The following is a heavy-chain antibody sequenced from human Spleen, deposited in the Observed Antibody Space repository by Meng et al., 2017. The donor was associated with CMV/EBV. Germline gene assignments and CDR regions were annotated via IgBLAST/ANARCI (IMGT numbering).Heavy chain of an antibody. CDR3: ARASYGSGSPLGESWFDP. D-gene: IGHD3-10*01. CDR1: GGSISSGGYY. J-gene: IGHJ5*02. V-gene: IGHV4-31*03. Sequence: QGQLQEAAPGLVKPSQTLSLTCTVSGGSISSGGYYWSWIRQHPGKGLEWIGYIHDSGSTYYNPSLKSRVTISADTSKNQFSLKLSSVTAADTAVYYCARASYGSGSPLGESWFDPWGQGTLVTVSS. CDR2: IHDSGST.